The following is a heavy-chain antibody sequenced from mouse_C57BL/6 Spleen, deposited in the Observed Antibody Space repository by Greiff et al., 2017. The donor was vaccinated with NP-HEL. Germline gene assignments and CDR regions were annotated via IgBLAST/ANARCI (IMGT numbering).Heavy chain of an antibody. J-gene: IGHJ3*01. V-gene: IGHV14-1*01. CDR3: TPLLWQIAAGFAY. D-gene: IGHD1-1*02. Sequence: VQLKQSGAELVRPGASVKLSCTASGFNFKDYYMHWVKQRPEQGLEWIGRIDPEDGDTEYAPKFQGKATMTVDTSSNTAYLQLSSLTSEDTAVYYCTPLLWQIAAGFAYWGQGTLVTVSA. CDR2: IDPEDGDT. CDR1: GFNFKDYY.